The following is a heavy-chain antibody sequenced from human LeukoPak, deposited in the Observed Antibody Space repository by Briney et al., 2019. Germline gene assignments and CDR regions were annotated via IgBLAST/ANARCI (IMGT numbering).Heavy chain of an antibody. J-gene: IGHJ3*02. CDR1: GGSISTYY. CDR3: ARGRYCTATICGGGDAFDI. V-gene: IGHV4-4*07. D-gene: IGHD2-8*02. Sequence: SETLSLTCTVSGGSISTYYWSWLRQPAGKGLEWIGRIYSSATTNLNPSLKSRVTLSIDASKNQVSLRLSSVTAADTAVYYCARGRYCTATICGGGDAFDIWGQGTVVTVSS. CDR2: IYSSATT.